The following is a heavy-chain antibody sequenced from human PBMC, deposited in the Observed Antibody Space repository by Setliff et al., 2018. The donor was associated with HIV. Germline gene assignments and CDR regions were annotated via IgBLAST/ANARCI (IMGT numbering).Heavy chain of an antibody. J-gene: IGHJ2*01. D-gene: IGHD3-22*01. Sequence: GASVKVSCKASGYTFISYAMHWVRQAPGQRLEWMGWINAGNGNTKYSQKFQGRVTITRDTSASTAYMELSSLRSEDTAVYYCARDYYDSSGPGWYFDLWGRGTLVTVSS. CDR2: INAGNGNT. CDR3: ARDYYDSSGPGWYFDL. CDR1: GYTFISYA. V-gene: IGHV1-3*01.